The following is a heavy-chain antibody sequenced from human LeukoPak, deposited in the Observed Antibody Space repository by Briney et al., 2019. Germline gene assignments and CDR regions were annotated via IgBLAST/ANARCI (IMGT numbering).Heavy chain of an antibody. CDR3: AKGGFGRVEQPVFGY. D-gene: IGHD6-6*01. CDR1: GFTFSSYA. Sequence: GGSLRLSCAASGFTFSSYAMSWVRQAPGKGLEWVSAISGSGGSTYYADSVKGRFTISRDNSKNTLYLQMNSLRAEDTAVYYCAKGGFGRVEQPVFGYWGQGTLVTVSS. V-gene: IGHV3-23*01. J-gene: IGHJ4*02. CDR2: ISGSGGST.